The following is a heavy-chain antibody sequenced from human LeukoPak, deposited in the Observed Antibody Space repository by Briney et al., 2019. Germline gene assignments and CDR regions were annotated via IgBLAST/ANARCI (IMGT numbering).Heavy chain of an antibody. CDR2: INPSGGST. J-gene: IGHJ4*02. Sequence: ASVKVSCKASGYTFTGYFIHWVRQAPGQGLEWMGIINPSGGSTSYAQKFQGRVTMTRDTSTSTVYMELSSLRSEDTAVYYCARALWFGELLSPYFDYWGQGTLVTVSS. D-gene: IGHD3-10*01. CDR1: GYTFTGYF. CDR3: ARALWFGELLSPYFDY. V-gene: IGHV1-46*01.